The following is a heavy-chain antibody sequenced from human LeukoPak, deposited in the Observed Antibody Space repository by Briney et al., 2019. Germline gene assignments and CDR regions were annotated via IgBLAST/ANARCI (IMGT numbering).Heavy chain of an antibody. J-gene: IGHJ6*03. CDR2: IIPIFGTA. CDR3: ARTYYGSGSYYYYYYMDV. CDR1: GGTFTSYA. V-gene: IGHV1-69*05. Sequence: SVKVSFTASGGTFTSYAISWVRQAPGQGLEWRGGIIPIFGTANYAQKFQGRVTMTRNTSISTAYMELSSLRSEDTAVYYCARTYYGSGSYYYYYYMDVWGKGTTVTISS. D-gene: IGHD3-10*01.